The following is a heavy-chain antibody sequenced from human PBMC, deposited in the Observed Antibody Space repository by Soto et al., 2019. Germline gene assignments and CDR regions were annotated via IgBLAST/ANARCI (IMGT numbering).Heavy chain of an antibody. V-gene: IGHV4-59*08. D-gene: IGHD3-10*01. CDR3: ASMGYHYGSGSYPLDY. CDR2: MYNSGST. CDR1: GGSISSYD. J-gene: IGHJ4*02. Sequence: QVQLQESGPGLVKPSETLSLTCTVSGGSISSYDWTWIRQPPGKGLEWIGFMYNSGSTHYNPSLKCRVTISLDTSKNQFSLNLRSVTAADMAVYYCASMGYHYGSGSYPLDYWGQGTLVTVSS.